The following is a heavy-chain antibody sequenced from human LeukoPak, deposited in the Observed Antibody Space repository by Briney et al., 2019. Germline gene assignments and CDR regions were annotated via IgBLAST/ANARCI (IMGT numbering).Heavy chain of an antibody. D-gene: IGHD5-18*01. CDR1: GFTSSTFV. CDR3: AKGPELYGTVMASNWFDP. V-gene: IGHV3-23*01. Sequence: GRSLRLSCAASGFTSSTFVMTWVRQAPWKGLEWVSTISTTGSSTYYADSVKGRFTISRDNSKNTLYLQMNSLRAEDTAVYYCAKGPELYGTVMASNWFDPWGQGTLVTVSS. J-gene: IGHJ5*02. CDR2: ISTTGSST.